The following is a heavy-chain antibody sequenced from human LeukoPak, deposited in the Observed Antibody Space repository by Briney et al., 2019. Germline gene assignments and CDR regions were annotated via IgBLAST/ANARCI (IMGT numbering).Heavy chain of an antibody. CDR2: ISGSGGDT. D-gene: IGHD3-22*01. CDR3: AKDPYYYDTSGYNGDY. CDR1: GFSFSSHV. V-gene: IGHV3-23*01. Sequence: GGSLRLSCAASGFSFSSHVMHWVRQAPGKGLEWVSGISGSGGDTYYADSVKGRFTISRDNSENTLNLQMNSLRAEDTALYYCAKDPYYYDTSGYNGDYWGQGTLVTVSS. J-gene: IGHJ4*02.